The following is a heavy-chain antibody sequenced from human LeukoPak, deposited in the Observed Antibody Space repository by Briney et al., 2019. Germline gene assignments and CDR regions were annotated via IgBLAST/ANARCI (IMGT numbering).Heavy chain of an antibody. J-gene: IGHJ6*02. V-gene: IGHV1-69*04. CDR2: IIPIFGIA. CDR3: ARDFRIAARRDYYYYYGMDV. Sequence: SVKVSCKASGGIFSSYAISWVRQAPGQGLEWMGRIIPIFGIANYAQKFQGRVTITADKSTSTAYMELSSLRSEDTAVYYCARDFRIAARRDYYYYYGMDVWGQGTTVTVSS. D-gene: IGHD6-6*01. CDR1: GGIFSSYA.